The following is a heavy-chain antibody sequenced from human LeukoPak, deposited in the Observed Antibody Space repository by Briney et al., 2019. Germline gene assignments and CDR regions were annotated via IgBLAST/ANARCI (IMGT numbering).Heavy chain of an antibody. J-gene: IGHJ4*02. CDR3: ARDIVGAATETFDY. Sequence: GASVKVSCKASGGTFSSYAISWVRQAPGQGLEWMGVINPSGGNTHYAQTFQGRVTMTRDTSARTVYMELSSLRSEDTAFYYCARDIVGAATETFDYWGQGTLVTVSS. CDR1: GGTFSSYA. D-gene: IGHD1-26*01. CDR2: INPSGGNT. V-gene: IGHV1-46*01.